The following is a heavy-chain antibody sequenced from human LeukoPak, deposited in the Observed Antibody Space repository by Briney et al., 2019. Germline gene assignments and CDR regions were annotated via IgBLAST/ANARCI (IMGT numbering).Heavy chain of an antibody. CDR1: GGSFSDYY. CDR3: ARHSLSWFDP. J-gene: IGHJ5*02. CDR2: INQSGRT. V-gene: IGHV4-34*01. D-gene: IGHD1-26*01. Sequence: SETLSLTCAVYGGSFSDYYWSWIRQPPGKGLEWIGEINQSGRTNYNPSLKGRVTISLDTSKNQFSLKLSSVTAADTAVYYCARHSLSWFDPWGQGTLVTVSS.